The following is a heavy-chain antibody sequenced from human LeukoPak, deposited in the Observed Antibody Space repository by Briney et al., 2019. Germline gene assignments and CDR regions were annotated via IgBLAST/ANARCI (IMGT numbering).Heavy chain of an antibody. D-gene: IGHD3-22*01. V-gene: IGHV4-59*08. CDR3: ARKYYYDSSGYYVGAFDI. J-gene: IGHJ3*02. CDR2: IYYSGST. CDR1: GGSISSYY. Sequence: SETLSLTCTVSGGSISSYYWSWIRQPPGKGLEWIGYIYYSGSTNYNPSLKSRVTISVDTSKNQFSLKLSSVTAADTAVYYCARKYYYDSSGYYVGAFDIWGQGTMVTVSS.